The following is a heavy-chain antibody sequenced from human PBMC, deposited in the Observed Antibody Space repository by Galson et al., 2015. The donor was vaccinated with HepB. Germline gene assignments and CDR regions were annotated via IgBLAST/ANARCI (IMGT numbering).Heavy chain of an antibody. CDR1: GYTFTDYI. V-gene: IGHV1-18*04. CDR3: ARGNTVLLY. D-gene: IGHD3-16*01. Sequence: SVKVSCKASGYTFTDYIITWVRQAPGQGLEWLGWVSVSNGDTNYAQNFRGRVTMTTDTSSSTAYMDLRYLRSADTATYYCARGNTVLLYWGQGTLISVPS. J-gene: IGHJ4*02. CDR2: VSVSNGDT.